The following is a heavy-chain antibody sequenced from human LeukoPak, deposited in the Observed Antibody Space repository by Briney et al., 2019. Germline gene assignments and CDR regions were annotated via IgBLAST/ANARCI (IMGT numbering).Heavy chain of an antibody. CDR1: GGSFSGYY. V-gene: IGHV4-34*01. CDR2: INHSGST. CDR3: ASPPYSSSDY. J-gene: IGHJ4*02. D-gene: IGHD6-13*01. Sequence: SETMSLTCAVNGGSFSGYYWSWIRQPPGKGLEWIGEINHSGSTNYNPSLKSRVTISVDTSKNQFSLKLSSVTAADTAVYYCASPPYSSSDYWGQGTLVTVSS.